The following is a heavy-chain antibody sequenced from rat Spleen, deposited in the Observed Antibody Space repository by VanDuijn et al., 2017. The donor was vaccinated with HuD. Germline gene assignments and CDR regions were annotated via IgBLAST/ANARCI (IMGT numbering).Heavy chain of an antibody. Sequence: EVQLVESGGGLVQPGRSMRLSCAASGFTFNDYYMAWVRQAPEKGLEWVASIHYEGTNTYYGDSVKGRFTLSRDNAKSTLYLQMNSLRSEDTATYYCARPYTMSITGVMDAWGQGASVTVSS. D-gene: IGHD1-9*01. CDR3: ARPYTMSITGVMDA. CDR2: IHYEGTNT. J-gene: IGHJ4*01. CDR1: GFTFNDYY. V-gene: IGHV5-22*01.